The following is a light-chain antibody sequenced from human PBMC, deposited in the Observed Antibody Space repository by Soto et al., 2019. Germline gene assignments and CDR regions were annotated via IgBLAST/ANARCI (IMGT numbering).Light chain of an antibody. CDR3: SSYAGGGTFVL. J-gene: IGLJ2*01. CDR2: DVY. V-gene: IGLV2-23*02. CDR1: SSDVGSYNF. Sequence: QSVLTQPASVSGSPGQSITISCTGTSSDVGSYNFVSWYQQHPGKAPKLMIYDVYRRPSGISNRFSGSKSGNTASLTISGLQAEDEADYYCSSYAGGGTFVLFGEGTKVTVL.